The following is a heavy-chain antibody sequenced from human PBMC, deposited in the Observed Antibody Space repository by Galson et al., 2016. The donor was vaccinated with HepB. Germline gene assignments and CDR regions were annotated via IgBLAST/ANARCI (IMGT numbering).Heavy chain of an antibody. CDR2: IRGSSSTI. D-gene: IGHD6-19*01. V-gene: IGHV3-48*01. CDR3: ARDRRYGSGWGHYYEPESFES. CDR1: GFTFSSYS. Sequence: SLRLSCAASGFTFSSYSMNWVRQAPGKGLEWVSYIRGSSSTIYYADSVKGRFTISRDNAKNSLYLHMNSLRAEDTAVYYCARDRRYGSGWGHYYEPESFESWGQGTLVTVSS. J-gene: IGHJ4*02.